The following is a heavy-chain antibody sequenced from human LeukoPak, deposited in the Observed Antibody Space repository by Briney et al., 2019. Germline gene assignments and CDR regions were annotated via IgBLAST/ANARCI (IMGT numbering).Heavy chain of an antibody. Sequence: SETLSLTCTVSGGSISSSSYYWGWIRQPPGKGLEWIGSIYYSGSTYYNPSLKSRVTISVDTSKNQFSLKLSSVTAADTAVYYCARVGSDYYGSGSYYNGYFDYWGQGTLVTVSS. CDR1: GGSISSSSYY. CDR3: ARVGSDYYGSGSYYNGYFDY. J-gene: IGHJ4*02. D-gene: IGHD3-10*01. CDR2: IYYSGST. V-gene: IGHV4-39*07.